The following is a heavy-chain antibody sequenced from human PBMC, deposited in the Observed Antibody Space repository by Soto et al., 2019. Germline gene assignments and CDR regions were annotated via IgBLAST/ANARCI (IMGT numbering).Heavy chain of an antibody. CDR3: AHRHRVGTVTDGFDF. Sequence: ITLKESGPTLVKPTQTXTLTCTFSGFSLTTSGVGVGWIRQPPGKALEWIAVIYSNDHKRYNSSLESRVRXXXXXXXXXXXXTMTNMDSADTATYFCAHRHRVGTVTDGFDFWSQGTLVTVTS. J-gene: IGHJ4*02. CDR2: IYSNDHK. V-gene: IGHV2-5*01. CDR1: GFSLTTSGVG. D-gene: IGHD1-26*01.